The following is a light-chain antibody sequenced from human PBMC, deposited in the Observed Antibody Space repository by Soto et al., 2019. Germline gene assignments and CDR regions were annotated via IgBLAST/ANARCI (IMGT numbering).Light chain of an antibody. J-gene: IGKJ2*01. V-gene: IGKV3-11*01. CDR3: QQRSNWPYT. CDR1: QSVSSY. Sequence: EIVLTQSPATLSLSPGERATLSCRASQSVSSYLAWYQQKPGQAPRLLIYDASNRATGIPARFSGSGSGTDLTLTLIILEPEDFAVYYGQQRSNWPYTVGQGTKREI. CDR2: DAS.